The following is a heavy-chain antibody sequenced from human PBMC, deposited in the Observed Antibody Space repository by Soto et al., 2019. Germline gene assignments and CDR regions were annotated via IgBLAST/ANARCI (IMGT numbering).Heavy chain of an antibody. D-gene: IGHD2-21*02. CDR1: GGTFSSHS. CDR2: IITLFGTS. CDR3: AREVGYGDFSAALLD. V-gene: IGHV1-69*13. J-gene: IGHJ4*02. Sequence: ASVKVSCKASGGTFSSHSINWVRQAPGQGLEWMGGIITLFGTSNYAQNFQGRVAITADQSTSTAYMELNSLTSDDTAVYYCAREVGYGDFSAALLDWGQGTLVTVSS.